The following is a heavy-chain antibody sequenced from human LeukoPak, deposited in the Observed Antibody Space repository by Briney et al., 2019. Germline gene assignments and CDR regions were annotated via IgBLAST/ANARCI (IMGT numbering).Heavy chain of an antibody. CDR1: GGSFSGYY. J-gene: IGHJ4*02. D-gene: IGHD3-10*01. V-gene: IGHV4-34*01. CDR2: INHSGST. Sequence: SETLSLTCAVYGGSFSGYYWSWIRQPPGKGLEWIGEINHSGSTNYNPSLKSRVTISVDTSKNQFSLKLSSVTAADTAVYCCARGLVFSGSGSYGFDYWGQGTLVTISS. CDR3: ARGLVFSGSGSYGFDY.